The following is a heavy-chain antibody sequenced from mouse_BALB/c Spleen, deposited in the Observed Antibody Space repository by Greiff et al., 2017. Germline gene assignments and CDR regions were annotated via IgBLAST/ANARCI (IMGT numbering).Heavy chain of an antibody. D-gene: IGHD2-14*01. CDR1: GYTFTSYY. Sequence: VKLVESGPELVKPGASVRISCKASGYTFTSYYIHWVKQRPGQGLEWIGWIYPGNVNTKYNEKFKGKATLTADKSSSTAYMQLSSLTSEDSAVYFCARERRYDFDYWGQGTTLTVSS. J-gene: IGHJ2*01. V-gene: IGHV1S56*01. CDR2: IYPGNVNT. CDR3: ARERRYDFDY.